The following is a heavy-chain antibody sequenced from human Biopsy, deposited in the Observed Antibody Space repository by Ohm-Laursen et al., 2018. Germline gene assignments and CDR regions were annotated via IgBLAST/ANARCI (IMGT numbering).Heavy chain of an antibody. V-gene: IGHV3-23*01. J-gene: IGHJ4*02. D-gene: IGHD4-17*01. CDR2: ISGNSDII. CDR3: ALAAAQTVTHFDY. Sequence: SLRLSCAASGFTFSSYAMTWFRQAPGKGLEWVSTISGNSDIIYDTDSVEGRFTISRDSSKNTLYLQMNSLRADDTAVYYCALAAAQTVTHFDYWGQGTLVTVSS. CDR1: GFTFSSYA.